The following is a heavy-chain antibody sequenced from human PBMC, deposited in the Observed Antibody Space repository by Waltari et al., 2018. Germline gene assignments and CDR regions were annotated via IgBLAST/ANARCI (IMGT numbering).Heavy chain of an antibody. V-gene: IGHV3-30-3*01. Sequence: QVQLVESGGGVVQPGRSLRLSCAASGFTFSSYAMHWVRQAPGKGVGWVAVISFDGSNKYYADSVKGRFTISRDNSKNTLYLQMNSLRAEDTAVYYCARDTVDSGYVGFYFDYWGQGTLVTVSS. J-gene: IGHJ4*02. CDR1: GFTFSSYA. D-gene: IGHD5-12*01. CDR2: ISFDGSNK. CDR3: ARDTVDSGYVGFYFDY.